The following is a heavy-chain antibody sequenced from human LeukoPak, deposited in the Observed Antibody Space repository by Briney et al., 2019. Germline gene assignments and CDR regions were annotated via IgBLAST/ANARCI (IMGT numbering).Heavy chain of an antibody. J-gene: IGHJ3*02. CDR2: ISSSGSTI. D-gene: IGHD5-18*01. CDR1: GFIFSDYY. CDR3: AGSRYSYGADAFDI. V-gene: IGHV3-11*04. Sequence: GGSLRLSCAASGFIFSDYYMSWIRQAPGKGLEWVSYISSSGSTIYYADSVRGRFTISRDNAKNSLYLQMNSLRAEGTAIYYCAGSRYSYGADAFDIWGQGTMVTVSS.